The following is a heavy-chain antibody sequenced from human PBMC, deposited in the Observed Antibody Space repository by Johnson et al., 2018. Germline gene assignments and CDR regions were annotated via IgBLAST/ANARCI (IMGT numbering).Heavy chain of an antibody. CDR1: GFTFSSYS. CDR2: ISSSTSYI. CDR3: ARGYYYDSSGYGAFDI. D-gene: IGHD3-22*01. Sequence: EVRLVESGGGLVEPGGSLRLCCAASGFTFSSYSFNWVRQAPGKGLEWVSSISSSTSYIYYADSVKGRFTISRDNAKNSLYLQMNSLRAEDTAVYYCARGYYYDSSGYGAFDIWGQGTLVTVSS. J-gene: IGHJ3*02. V-gene: IGHV3-21*01.